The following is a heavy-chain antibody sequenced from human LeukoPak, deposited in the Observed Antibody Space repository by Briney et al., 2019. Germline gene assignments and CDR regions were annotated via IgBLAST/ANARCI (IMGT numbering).Heavy chain of an antibody. CDR1: GGTFSSYA. Sequence: ASVTVSCKASGGTFSSYAISWVRQAPGQGLEWMGGIIPIFGTANYAQKFQGRVTITADESTSTAYMELSSLRSEDTAVYYCARSDRYCSGGSCYAWGQGTLVTVSS. V-gene: IGHV1-69*01. CDR3: ARSDRYCSGGSCYA. CDR2: IIPIFGTA. J-gene: IGHJ5*02. D-gene: IGHD2-15*01.